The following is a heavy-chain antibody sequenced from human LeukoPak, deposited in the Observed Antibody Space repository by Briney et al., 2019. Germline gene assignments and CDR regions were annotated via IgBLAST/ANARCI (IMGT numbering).Heavy chain of an antibody. CDR1: GFTFSSYN. V-gene: IGHV3-21*01. D-gene: IGHD1-26*01. CDR3: ARDPYSGGYGDYYYYYMDV. J-gene: IGHJ6*03. CDR2: ITSSSSYI. Sequence: GGSLRLSCAASGFTFSSYNMDWVRQAPGKGLEWVSSITSSSSYIYYADSVKGRFTISRDDAKNSLYLQINSLRAEDTAVYYCARDPYSGGYGDYYYYYMDVWGKGTTVTISS.